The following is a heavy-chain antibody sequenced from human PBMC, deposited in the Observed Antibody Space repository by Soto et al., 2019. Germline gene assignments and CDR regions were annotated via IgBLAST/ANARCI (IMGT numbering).Heavy chain of an antibody. CDR1: GGSMHNYH. V-gene: IGHV4-59*01. D-gene: IGHD1-26*01. CDR3: ARARVGASSSLCYGIDV. Sequence: LSLTCTVSGGSMHNYHLNWIRQPPGKRLQWIGYVYYSGSTNYNPSLESRVTMSVDTSRKQYSLRLSSVTAADTAVYYCARARVGASSSLCYGIDVWGQGTTVTVSS. J-gene: IGHJ6*02. CDR2: VYYSGST.